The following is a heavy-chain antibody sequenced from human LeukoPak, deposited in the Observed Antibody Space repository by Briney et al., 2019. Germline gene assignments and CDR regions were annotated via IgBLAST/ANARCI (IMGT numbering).Heavy chain of an antibody. CDR2: FSSSSSYT. V-gene: IGHV3-11*06. Sequence: GGSLSLFCAASGFTFSDYYMSWIRQARGEGMEWVSYFSSSSSYTNYADSVKGRFTISRDNAKNSLYQQMNSLRAEDTAVYYCARVNSFGFDYWGQGTLVTVSS. J-gene: IGHJ4*02. D-gene: IGHD5-18*01. CDR3: ARVNSFGFDY. CDR1: GFTFSDYY.